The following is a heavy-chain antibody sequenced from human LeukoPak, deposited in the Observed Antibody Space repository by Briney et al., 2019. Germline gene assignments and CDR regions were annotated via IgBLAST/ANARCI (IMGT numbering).Heavy chain of an antibody. J-gene: IGHJ4*02. CDR3: ARGRGGIRGVTFDY. Sequence: TSETLSLTCAVYGGSFSGYYWSWIRQPPAKGLEWIGEINHSGSINYNPSLKSRVTISVDTSKNQFSLKRSSVTAADTAVYYCARGRGGIRGVTFDYWGQGTLVTVSS. D-gene: IGHD3-10*01. CDR1: GGSFSGYY. V-gene: IGHV4-34*01. CDR2: INHSGSI.